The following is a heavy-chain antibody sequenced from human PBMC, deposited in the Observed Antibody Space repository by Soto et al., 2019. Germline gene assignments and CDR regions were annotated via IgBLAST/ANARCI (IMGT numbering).Heavy chain of an antibody. CDR2: IYYSGST. J-gene: IGHJ4*02. CDR3: ARRGSRSRGSYGVY. V-gene: IGHV4-39*01. Sequence: QLQLQESGPGLVRPTETLSLTCTVSGGSISSSIYYWGWIRQPPGKGLEWIGSIYYSGSTYYNPSLKSRVTISVDTSKNQFSLKLSPVTAADTAVNYCARRGSRSRGSYGVYWGQGTLVTVSS. CDR1: GGSISSSIYY. D-gene: IGHD1-26*01.